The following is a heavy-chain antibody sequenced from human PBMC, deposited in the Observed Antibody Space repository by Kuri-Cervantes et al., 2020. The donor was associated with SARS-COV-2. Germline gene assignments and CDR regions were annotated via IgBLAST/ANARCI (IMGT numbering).Heavy chain of an antibody. CDR3: ASSLATNPEYFQH. CDR2: IYHSGST. V-gene: IGHV4-38-2*01. Sequence: SETLSLTCAVSGYSISSGYYWGWIRQPPGKGLEWIGSIYHSGSTYYNPSLKSRVTISVDTSKNQFSLKLSFVTAADTAVYYCASSLATNPEYFQHWGQGTLVTVSS. CDR1: GYSISSGYY. D-gene: IGHD6-13*01. J-gene: IGHJ1*01.